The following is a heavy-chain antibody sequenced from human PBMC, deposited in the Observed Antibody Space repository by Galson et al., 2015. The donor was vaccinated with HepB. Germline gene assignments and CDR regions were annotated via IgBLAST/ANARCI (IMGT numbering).Heavy chain of an antibody. V-gene: IGHV3-23*01. CDR2: ISGSDTTT. J-gene: IGHJ4*02. CDR3: ARDSRRVATISPHDY. CDR1: GFTFSNYA. Sequence: SLRLSCAVSGFTFSNYAMTWVRQAPGKGLEWVSAISGSDTTTYYAGSVKGRSTISRDNSKNTLYLQMNGLRAADTAVYYCARDSRRVATISPHDYWGQGTLVTVSS. D-gene: IGHD5-12*01.